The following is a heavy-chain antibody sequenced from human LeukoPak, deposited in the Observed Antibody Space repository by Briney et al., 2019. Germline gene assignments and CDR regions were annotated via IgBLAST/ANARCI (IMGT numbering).Heavy chain of an antibody. D-gene: IGHD1-14*01. V-gene: IGHV3-7*01. J-gene: IGHJ4*02. CDR2: IKEDGSEQ. CDR3: ARDSFETDIDY. CDR1: GFPFRTYW. Sequence: GGSLRLSCAVSGFPFRTYWMSWVRQAPGKGLEWVANIKEDGSEQYYVNSLKGRFTISRDNVKNSLYLQMNSLRVEDSAVYYCARDSFETDIDYWGQGTLVTVSS.